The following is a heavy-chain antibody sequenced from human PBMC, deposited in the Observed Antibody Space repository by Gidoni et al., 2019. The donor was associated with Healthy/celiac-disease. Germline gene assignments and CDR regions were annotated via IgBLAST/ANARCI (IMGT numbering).Heavy chain of an antibody. V-gene: IGHV2-26*01. CDR1: GFSLSNARMG. CDR3: ARVNYYDSSGDCYFDY. CDR2: IFSNDEK. Sequence: QVTLKESGPVLVKPTETLTLTCTVSGFSLSNARMGVSWIRQPPGKALEWLAHIFSNDEKSYSTSLKSRLTISKDTSKSQVVLTMTNMDPVDTATYYCARVNYYDSSGDCYFDYWGQGTLVTVSS. J-gene: IGHJ4*02. D-gene: IGHD3-22*01.